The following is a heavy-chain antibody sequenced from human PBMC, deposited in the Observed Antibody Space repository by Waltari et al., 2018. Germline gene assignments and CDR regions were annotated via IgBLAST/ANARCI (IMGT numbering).Heavy chain of an antibody. Sequence: QGQLVQSGAEVKKPGASEKISCKASGYSFSTHGISWVRQAPGQGLEWMGWISGYNDNIGYGEKFQGRVTMTIDTGTSTAYMELRSLRSDDTAVYYCAKSTSRSDWLDPWGQGTLVTVSS. CDR3: AKSTSRSDWLDP. CDR1: GYSFSTHG. V-gene: IGHV1-18*01. D-gene: IGHD3-3*01. J-gene: IGHJ5*02. CDR2: ISGYNDNI.